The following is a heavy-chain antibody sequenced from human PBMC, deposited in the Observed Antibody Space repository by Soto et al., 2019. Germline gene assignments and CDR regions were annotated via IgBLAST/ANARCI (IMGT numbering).Heavy chain of an antibody. D-gene: IGHD2-15*01. CDR2: IRSIAYGGTT. J-gene: IGHJ6*02. Sequence: GGSLRLSCTASGFTFGDYAMSWFRQAPGKGLEWVGFIRSIAYGGTTEYAASVKGRFTISRDDSKSIAYLQMNSLKTEDTAVYYCTREPDIEVVVADHDGMAVWGRGTTVTVSS. CDR1: GFTFGDYA. CDR3: TREPDIEVVVADHDGMAV. V-gene: IGHV3-49*03.